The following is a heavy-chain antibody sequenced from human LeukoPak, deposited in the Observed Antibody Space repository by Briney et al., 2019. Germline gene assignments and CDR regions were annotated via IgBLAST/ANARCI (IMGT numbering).Heavy chain of an antibody. D-gene: IGHD3-10*01. J-gene: IGHJ4*02. Sequence: SETLSLTCAVHGGAFSGYYWSLIRQPPGKGLEWIGEINHSGSTNYNPSLKSRVTISLDTSKNQFSLRLSSVTAADTAVYYCAREWFGADYWGQGTLVTVSS. CDR2: INHSGST. CDR3: AREWFGADY. CDR1: GGAFSGYY. V-gene: IGHV4-34*01.